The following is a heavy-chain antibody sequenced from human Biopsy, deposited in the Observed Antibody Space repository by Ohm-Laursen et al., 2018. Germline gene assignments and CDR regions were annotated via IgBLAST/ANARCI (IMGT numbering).Heavy chain of an antibody. CDR2: IYTSGIT. V-gene: IGHV4-4*07. J-gene: IGHJ5*02. Sequence: TLSLTCTVSGGSLSSYSWSWIRQPAEKGLEWIGQIYTSGITNYNPSLKSRVTMSVDTSKNEFSLRVSSVTAADTAVYYCARDRDRRGWFDPWGQGTLVTVSS. CDR1: GGSLSSYS. CDR3: ARDRDRRGWFDP. D-gene: IGHD1-14*01.